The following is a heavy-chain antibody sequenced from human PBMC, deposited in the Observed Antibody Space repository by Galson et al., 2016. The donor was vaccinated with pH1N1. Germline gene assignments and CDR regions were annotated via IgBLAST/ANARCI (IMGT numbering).Heavy chain of an antibody. CDR3: TKARVGNYYFDY. CDR1: GFTFGDYA. V-gene: IGHV3-23*01. Sequence: SLRLSCAASGFTFGDYAMRWVRQAPGKGLEYVSSISTSNGTTYYGDPVRGRFTISRDNSKNTVYLQMNSLRAEDTAIYYCTKARVGNYYFDYWGQGSLVTVSS. J-gene: IGHJ4*02. D-gene: IGHD1-7*01. CDR2: ISTSNGTT.